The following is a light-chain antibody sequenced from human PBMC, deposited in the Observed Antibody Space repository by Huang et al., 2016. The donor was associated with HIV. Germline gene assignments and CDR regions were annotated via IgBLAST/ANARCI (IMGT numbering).Light chain of an antibody. CDR3: HQYNNWLLS. CDR1: RSVSTN. Sequence: EIVITQSPATLSVSPGERVTLSCRANRSVSTNLAWYQQRPGQAPRLLIYGSSTRAPGIPARFSGSGSGTDFSLTISSLQSEDFALYYCHQYNNWLLSFGGGTRVDI. CDR2: GSS. V-gene: IGKV3-15*01. J-gene: IGKJ4*01.